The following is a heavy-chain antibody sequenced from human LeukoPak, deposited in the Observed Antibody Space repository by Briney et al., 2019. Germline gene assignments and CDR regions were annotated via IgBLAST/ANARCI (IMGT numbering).Heavy chain of an antibody. CDR2: ISYDGSNK. Sequence: GGSLRLSCAASGFTFSSYAIHWVRQAPGKGLEWVAVISYDGSNKYYSDSVKGRFTISRDNSKNTLYLQMNSLRAEDTAVYYCAKDLSYSSRSYGMDVWGQGTTVTVSS. D-gene: IGHD6-13*01. V-gene: IGHV3-30*04. CDR3: AKDLSYSSRSYGMDV. CDR1: GFTFSSYA. J-gene: IGHJ6*02.